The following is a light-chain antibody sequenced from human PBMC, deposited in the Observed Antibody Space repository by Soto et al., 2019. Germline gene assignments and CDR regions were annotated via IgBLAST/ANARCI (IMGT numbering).Light chain of an antibody. CDR2: DTS. V-gene: IGKV3-11*01. CDR3: QQRSNWLLT. CDR1: QSVRSY. Sequence: EIVLTQSPATVSLSPGERATLSCRASQSVRSYLAWYQQKPGQAPRLLIYDTSNRATGIPARFSGSGSGTDFTLTISSLEPEDFAVYYCQQRSNWLLTFGGGTKVEIK. J-gene: IGKJ4*01.